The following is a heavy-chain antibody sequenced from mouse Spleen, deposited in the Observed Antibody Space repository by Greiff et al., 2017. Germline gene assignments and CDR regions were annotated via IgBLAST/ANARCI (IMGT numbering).Heavy chain of an antibody. J-gene: IGHJ2*01. CDR2: ISSGGSYT. CDR1: GFTFSSYA. V-gene: IGHV5-9-1*01. CDR3: ARPVDY. Sequence: EVKLVESGGGLVKPGGSLKLSCAASGFTFSSYAMSWVRQTPEKRLEWVATISSGGSYTYYPDSVKGRFTISRDNAKNTLYLQMSSLRSEDTAMYYCARPVDYWGQGTTLTVSS.